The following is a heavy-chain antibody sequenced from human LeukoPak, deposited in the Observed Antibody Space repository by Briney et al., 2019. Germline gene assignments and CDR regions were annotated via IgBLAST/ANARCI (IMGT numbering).Heavy chain of an antibody. D-gene: IGHD5-18*01. J-gene: IGHJ6*03. CDR3: ARAERGYSYGYMDV. Sequence: PSETLSLTCTVSGGSISIYYWSWIRQPPGKGLEWIGYIYYSGSTNYNPSLTSRVTISVDTSKNQFSLKLSSVTAADTAVYYCARAERGYSYGYMDVWGKGTTVTVSS. CDR1: GGSISIYY. CDR2: IYYSGST. V-gene: IGHV4-59*01.